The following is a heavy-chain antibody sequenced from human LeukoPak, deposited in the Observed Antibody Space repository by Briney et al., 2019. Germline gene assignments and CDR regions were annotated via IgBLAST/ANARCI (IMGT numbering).Heavy chain of an antibody. CDR3: AKDTSVARYCTNDICSPFDY. D-gene: IGHD2-8*01. Sequence: GGSLRLSCRASGFTFSSYAMSWLRKAPGKPLQWVSAISGSGGDTYDADSVKGRFTISRDNSKNTLYLQMNSLRAEDTAVYYCAKDTSVARYCTNDICSPFDYWGQGTLVTVSS. CDR1: GFTFSSYA. V-gene: IGHV3-23*01. CDR2: ISGSGGDT. J-gene: IGHJ4*02.